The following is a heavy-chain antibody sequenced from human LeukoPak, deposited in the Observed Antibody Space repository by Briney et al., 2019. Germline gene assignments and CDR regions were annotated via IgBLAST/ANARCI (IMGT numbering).Heavy chain of an antibody. Sequence: PSETLSLTCTVSGGSISSGDYYWSWIRQPPGKGLEWIGYIYYSGSTYYNPSLKSRVTISVDTSKNQFSLKLSSVTAADTAVYYRARAQSDIVVVPAAMSTKNYYYGMDVWGQGTTVTVSS. CDR2: IYYSGST. J-gene: IGHJ6*02. CDR1: GGSISSGDYY. CDR3: ARAQSDIVVVPAAMSTKNYYYGMDV. D-gene: IGHD2-2*01. V-gene: IGHV4-30-4*01.